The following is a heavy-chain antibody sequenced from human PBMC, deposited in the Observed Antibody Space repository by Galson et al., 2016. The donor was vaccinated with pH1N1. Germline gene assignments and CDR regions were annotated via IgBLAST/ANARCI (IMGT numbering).Heavy chain of an antibody. V-gene: IGHV1-8*01. CDR3: ARGPGYWYFDL. CDR1: GYTLTSYD. J-gene: IGHJ2*01. Sequence: SVKVSCKASGYTLTSYDINWVRQATGQGLEWMGWMNPNNGNADYAPKFQGRVTLTRNASINTAYMELSSLTSEDTAVYYCARGPGYWYFDLWGRGTPVIVS. CDR2: MNPNNGNA.